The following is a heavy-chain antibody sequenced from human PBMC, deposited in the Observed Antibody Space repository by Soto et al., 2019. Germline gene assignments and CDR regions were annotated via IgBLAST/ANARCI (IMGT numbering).Heavy chain of an antibody. J-gene: IGHJ4*02. CDR1: GYTFTSSY. D-gene: IGHD4-17*01. V-gene: IGHV1-46*01. CDR2: IEPSGGSK. CDR3: ARSTMTFYYFDF. Sequence: ASVKVSCKASGYTFTSSYMHWVRQAPGQGLEWMGVIEPSGGSKSYTQKFQDRITMTRDTSTSTVYMELSSLRSEDTAVYYCARSTMTFYYFDFWSQGTLVTVSS.